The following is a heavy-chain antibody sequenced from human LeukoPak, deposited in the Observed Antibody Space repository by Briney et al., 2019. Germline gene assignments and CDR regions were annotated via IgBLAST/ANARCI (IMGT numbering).Heavy chain of an antibody. Sequence: SQTLSLTCTVSGGSVSSGGYYWSWIRQSPGKGLEWMGYIFHSGSTTYNPSLSSRLTISVDTSKNQFSLELRSVTAADTAVYYCARQGTSGSYLTGLDVWGQGTTVTVSS. D-gene: IGHD3-22*01. CDR2: IFHSGST. V-gene: IGHV4-61*08. CDR1: GGSVSSGGYY. J-gene: IGHJ6*02. CDR3: ARQGTSGSYLTGLDV.